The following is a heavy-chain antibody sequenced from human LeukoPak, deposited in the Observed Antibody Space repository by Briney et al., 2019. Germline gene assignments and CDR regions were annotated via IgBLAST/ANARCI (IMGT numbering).Heavy chain of an antibody. Sequence: GGSLRLSCVASGFTFSSYAMTWVRQAPGKGLEWVSGISWNSGSIGYADSVKGRFTISRDNAKNSLYLQMNSLRAEDTALYYCAKGSHSDILTGEQFDYWGQGTLVTVSS. J-gene: IGHJ4*02. CDR3: AKGSHSDILTGEQFDY. D-gene: IGHD3-9*01. CDR2: ISWNSGSI. V-gene: IGHV3-9*01. CDR1: GFTFSSYA.